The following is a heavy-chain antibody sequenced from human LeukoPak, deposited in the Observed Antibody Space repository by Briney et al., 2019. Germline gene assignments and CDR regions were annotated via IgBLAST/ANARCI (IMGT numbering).Heavy chain of an antibody. CDR3: ARDSGLAAAGIGY. CDR1: GGSISSGSYY. CDR2: IYTSGST. J-gene: IGHJ4*02. V-gene: IGHV4-61*02. D-gene: IGHD6-13*01. Sequence: SQTLSLTCTVSGGSISSGSYYWSWLRQPAGKGLEWIGRIYTSGSTNYNPSLKSRVTISVDTSKNQFSLKLSSVTAADTAVYYCARDSGLAAAGIGYWGQGTLVTVSS.